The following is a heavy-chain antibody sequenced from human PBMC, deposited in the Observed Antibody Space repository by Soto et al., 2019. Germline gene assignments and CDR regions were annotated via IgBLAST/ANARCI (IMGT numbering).Heavy chain of an antibody. D-gene: IGHD6-13*01. CDR2: ISSSSSYI. CDR3: ARGGSLMHYYYYYMDV. V-gene: IGHV3-21*01. Sequence: GSLRLSCAASGFTFSSYSMNWVRQAPGKGLEWVSSISSSSSYIYYADSVKGRFTISRDNAKNSLYLQMNSLRAGDTAVYYCARGGSLMHYYYYYMDVWGKGTMVTVSS. J-gene: IGHJ6*03. CDR1: GFTFSSYS.